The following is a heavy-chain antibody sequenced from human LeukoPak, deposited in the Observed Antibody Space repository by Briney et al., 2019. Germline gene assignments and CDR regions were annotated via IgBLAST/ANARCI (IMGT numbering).Heavy chain of an antibody. J-gene: IGHJ2*01. D-gene: IGHD2-21*01. CDR1: GNSISSYY. CDR2: IHTSGNT. V-gene: IGHV4-4*09. CDR3: AKLEFSLFRPRDWYLDI. Sequence: PSETLSLSCTVSGNSISSYYWSWVRQPPGKGLEYIGYIHTSGNTNYTPSLKSRVTISVDTSKNHFSLKLSSVTAADTAVDYCAKLEFSLFRPRDWYLDIWGRGTPVTVSS.